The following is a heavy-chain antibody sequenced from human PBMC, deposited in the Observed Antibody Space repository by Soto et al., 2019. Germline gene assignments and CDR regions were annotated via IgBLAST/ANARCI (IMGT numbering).Heavy chain of an antibody. V-gene: IGHV4-34*01. D-gene: IGHD4-17*01. J-gene: IGHJ6*03. CDR1: CGSCSVFY. CDR2: INHSGST. Sequence: ETLSLTCAVYCGSCSVFYWSWIRQPPGQGLEWIGEINHSGSTNYNPSLKSRVTISVDTSKNQFSLKLSSVTAADTAVYYCARGYGDYDHYYYYYYCMDVWGKGTTVTVSS. CDR3: ARGYGDYDHYYYYYYCMDV.